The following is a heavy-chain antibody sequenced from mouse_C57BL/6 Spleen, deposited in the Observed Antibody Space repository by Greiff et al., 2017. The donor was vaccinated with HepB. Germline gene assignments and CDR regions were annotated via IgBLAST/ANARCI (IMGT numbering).Heavy chain of an antibody. J-gene: IGHJ2*01. CDR3: ARDNSSGYYFDY. CDR2: INYDGSST. Sequence: EVQLVESEGGLVQPGSSMKLSCTASGFTFSDYYIAWVRQVPEKGLEWVANINYDGSSTYYLDSLKSRFIISRDNAKNILYLQMSSLKSEDTATYYCARDNSSGYYFDYWGQGTTLTVSS. D-gene: IGHD3-2*02. V-gene: IGHV5-16*01. CDR1: GFTFSDYY.